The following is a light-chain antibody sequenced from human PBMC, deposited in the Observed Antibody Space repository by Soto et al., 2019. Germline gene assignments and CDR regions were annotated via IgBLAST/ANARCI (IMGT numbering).Light chain of an antibody. J-gene: IGKJ3*01. CDR3: QHLSTSPFT. CDR1: QGISSY. V-gene: IGKV1-9*01. Sequence: IQLTQSPSSLSASVGDRVTITCRASQGISSYLAWYQQKPGKAPILLIYAASTVQGGVPSRFSGSGSGTDFTLTISRLPPDDVATYYCQHLSTSPFTFGPGTKVDIK. CDR2: AAS.